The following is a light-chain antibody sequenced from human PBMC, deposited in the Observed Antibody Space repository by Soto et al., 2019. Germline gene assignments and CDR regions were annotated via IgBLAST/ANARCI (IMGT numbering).Light chain of an antibody. Sequence: DIRMTQSPSSLSASVGDRVTITCRASQGIISYLAWYQQKPGKVPKLLIYAASTLQSGVPSRFSGSGSGTDYTLTISSLQPEDVATYYCQQYNSVPVWFGQGTKVEIK. J-gene: IGKJ1*01. CDR2: AAS. CDR1: QGIISY. CDR3: QQYNSVPVW. V-gene: IGKV1-27*01.